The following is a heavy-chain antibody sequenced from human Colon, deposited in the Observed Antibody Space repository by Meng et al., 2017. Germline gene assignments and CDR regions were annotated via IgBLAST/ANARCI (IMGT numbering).Heavy chain of an antibody. CDR3: LRGSGGSV. V-gene: IGHV4-4*02. CDR1: DYSITNHNW. J-gene: IGHJ1*01. CDR2: IPHRGSS. D-gene: IGHD3-10*01. Sequence: QVQLRESGPELVKQSETLSLTFAGSDYSITNHNWWAWVRQPPGKGLGWIGKIPHRGSSAYSPSLKSRVSMSIDKSKNQFSLKLTSVAAADTAVYHCLRGSGGSVWGQGTLVTVSS.